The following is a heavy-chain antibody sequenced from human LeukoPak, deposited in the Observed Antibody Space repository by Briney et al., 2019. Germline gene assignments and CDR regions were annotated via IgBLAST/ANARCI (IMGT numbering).Heavy chain of an antibody. Sequence: SETLSLTCTVSGGSISSYYWSWIRQPPGKGLEWIGYIYYSGSTNYNPSLKSRVTISVDTSKNQFSLKLSSVTAADTAVYYCARWPSEDIVVVPAAPNWFDPWGQGSLVTVSS. J-gene: IGHJ5*02. D-gene: IGHD2-2*01. CDR3: ARWPSEDIVVVPAAPNWFDP. V-gene: IGHV4-59*01. CDR2: IYYSGST. CDR1: GGSISSYY.